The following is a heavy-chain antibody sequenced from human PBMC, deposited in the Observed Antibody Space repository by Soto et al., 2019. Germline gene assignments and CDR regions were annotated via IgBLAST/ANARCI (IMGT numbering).Heavy chain of an antibody. Sequence: QVQLVESGGGVVQPGRSLRLSCAASGFTFSSYAMHRVRQAPGKGLEWVAVISYDGSNKYYADSVKGRFTISRDNSKNTLYLQMNSLRAEDTAVYYCARVSGSYFGVLDYWGQGTLVTVSS. CDR2: ISYDGSNK. D-gene: IGHD1-26*01. CDR3: ARVSGSYFGVLDY. CDR1: GFTFSSYA. J-gene: IGHJ4*02. V-gene: IGHV3-30-3*01.